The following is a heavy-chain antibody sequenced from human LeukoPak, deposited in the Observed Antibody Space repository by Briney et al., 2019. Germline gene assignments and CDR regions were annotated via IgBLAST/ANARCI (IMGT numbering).Heavy chain of an antibody. V-gene: IGHV1-8*03. D-gene: IGHD3-16*02. Sequence: RASVKVSCKASAYTFTSYDINWVRQATGQGLEWMGWMNPNSGNTGYAQKFQGRVTITRNTSISTAYMELSSLRSEDTAVYYCARMITFGGVIGRASDYWGQGTLVTVSS. J-gene: IGHJ4*02. CDR3: ARMITFGGVIGRASDY. CDR2: MNPNSGNT. CDR1: AYTFTSYD.